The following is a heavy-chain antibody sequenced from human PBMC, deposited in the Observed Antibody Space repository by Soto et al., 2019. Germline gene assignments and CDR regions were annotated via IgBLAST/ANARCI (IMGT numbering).Heavy chain of an antibody. D-gene: IGHD2-15*01. CDR3: TNWSLLCSGTTSFFYFYAMDV. CDR1: GFSFGGYA. J-gene: IGHJ6*02. Sequence: EEQLLESGGGLVQPGGSLRLSCAASGFSFGGYAMSWVRQGPGKGLEWVSTISGSSGGIYYADSVRGWFTISRDNPKNTLSLQVSSLKAEDTAVYYCTNWSLLCSGTTSFFYFYAMDVWGQGTTVTVSS. V-gene: IGHV3-23*01. CDR2: ISGSSGGI.